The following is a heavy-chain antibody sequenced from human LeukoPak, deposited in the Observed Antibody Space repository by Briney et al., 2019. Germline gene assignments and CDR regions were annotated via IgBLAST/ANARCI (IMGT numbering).Heavy chain of an antibody. Sequence: GGSLRLSCAASGFTFSSYWMSWVRQAPGKGLEWVANIKQDGSEKYYVDSVKGRFTIPRDNAKNSLYLQMNSLRAEDTAVYYCARDHSQYYYGSGSSYDYWGQGTLVSVSS. J-gene: IGHJ4*02. CDR1: GFTFSSYW. CDR3: ARDHSQYYYGSGSSYDY. V-gene: IGHV3-7*01. D-gene: IGHD3-10*01. CDR2: IKQDGSEK.